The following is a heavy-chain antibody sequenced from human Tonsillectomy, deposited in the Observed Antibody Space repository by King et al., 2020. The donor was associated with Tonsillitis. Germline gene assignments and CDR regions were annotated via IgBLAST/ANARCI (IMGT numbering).Heavy chain of an antibody. D-gene: IGHD3-16*01. CDR1: GFSLTTSGMC. V-gene: IGHV2-70*01. Sequence: VTLKESGPALVKPTRTLTLTCTFSGFSLTTSGMCVSWIRQPPGKALEWLALIDWEDDEYYSTSLKTRLTISKDSSKDLVVLTMTNMDPVDTATYYCARITSVGGDAFDVWGQGTMVTVSS. J-gene: IGHJ3*01. CDR3: ARITSVGGDAFDV. CDR2: IDWEDDE.